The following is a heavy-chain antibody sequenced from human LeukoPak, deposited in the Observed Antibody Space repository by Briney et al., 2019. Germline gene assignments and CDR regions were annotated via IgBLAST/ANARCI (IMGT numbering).Heavy chain of an antibody. J-gene: IGHJ6*03. CDR3: ARVITFGGVIVTYYYMDV. V-gene: IGHV4-59*12. Sequence: ASETLSLTCTVSGGSISSYYWSWIRQPPGKGLEWIGYIYYSGSTHYNPSLKSRVTISVDTSKNQFSLKLSSVTAADTAVYYCARVITFGGVIVTYYYMDVWGKGTTVTISS. CDR1: GGSISSYY. D-gene: IGHD3-16*02. CDR2: IYYSGST.